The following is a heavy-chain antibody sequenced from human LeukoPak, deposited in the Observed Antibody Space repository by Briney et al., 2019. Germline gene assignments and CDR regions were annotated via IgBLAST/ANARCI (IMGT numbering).Heavy chain of an antibody. CDR3: ARDGTGVYNLVQY. Sequence: GASVKVSCKASGYTFTGYYMHWVRQAPGQGLEWMGWINPNSGGTNYAQKFQGRVTMTRDTSISAVYMELSRLRSDHTAVYYCARDGTGVYNLVQYWGQGTLVTVSS. CDR1: GYTFTGYY. V-gene: IGHV1-2*02. J-gene: IGHJ4*02. CDR2: INPNSGGT. D-gene: IGHD5-24*01.